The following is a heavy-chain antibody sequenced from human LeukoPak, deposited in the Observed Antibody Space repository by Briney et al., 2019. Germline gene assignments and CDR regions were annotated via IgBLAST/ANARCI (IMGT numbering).Heavy chain of an antibody. Sequence: SVKVSFKASGYTFTGYYMHWVRQAPGQGLEWMGWIFPSSGGPRYAQKFQGRVTMTRDTSISTAYMELSSLRSDDTAVYYCARKGEVYGDYDYWGQGTLVTVSA. CDR3: ARKGEVYGDYDY. CDR1: GYTFTGYY. J-gene: IGHJ4*02. D-gene: IGHD4-17*01. V-gene: IGHV1-2*02. CDR2: IFPSSGGP.